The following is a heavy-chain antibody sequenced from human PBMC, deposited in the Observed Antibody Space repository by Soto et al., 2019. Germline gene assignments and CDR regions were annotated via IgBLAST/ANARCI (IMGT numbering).Heavy chain of an antibody. V-gene: IGHV1-8*01. CDR1: GYTFTSYD. CDR2: MNPNSGNT. J-gene: IGHJ4*02. Sequence: QVQLVQSGAEVKKPGASVKVSCKASGYTFTSYDINWVRQATGQGLEWMGWMNPNSGNTGYAQKSQXXVXMXXNTSTSTAYMELSSLRSEDTAGYYCARAGGSRIDYWGQGTLVTVSS. D-gene: IGHD6-13*01. CDR3: ARAGGSRIDY.